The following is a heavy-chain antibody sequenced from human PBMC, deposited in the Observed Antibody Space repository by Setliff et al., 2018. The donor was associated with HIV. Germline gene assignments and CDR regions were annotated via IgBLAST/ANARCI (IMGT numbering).Heavy chain of an antibody. Sequence: SETLSLTCTVSGDSVNDRSYFWGWTRQPPGKGLEWIGTFYYTGDSRYNPSLKSRVTISVDTSKNQFSLKLSSVTAADTAVYYCARHISVAGTLSFDYWGQGTLVTVSS. J-gene: IGHJ4*02. CDR1: GDSVNDRSYF. D-gene: IGHD6-19*01. CDR2: FYYTGDS. V-gene: IGHV4-39*01. CDR3: ARHISVAGTLSFDY.